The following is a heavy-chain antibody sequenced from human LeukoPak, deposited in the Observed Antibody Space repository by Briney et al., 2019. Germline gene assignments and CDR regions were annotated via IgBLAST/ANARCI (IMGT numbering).Heavy chain of an antibody. Sequence: SETLSLACIVSGDSITSYYWTWLRQPPGKGLEGIGFVSYSGNTNYNPSLKSRVTISLDTSRNQFSLKLNSVTAADTAVYYCARGVGSGYTDDWGQGTLVTVCS. J-gene: IGHJ4*02. CDR3: ARGVGSGYTDD. V-gene: IGHV4-59*01. CDR2: VSYSGNT. CDR1: GDSITSYY. D-gene: IGHD3-22*01.